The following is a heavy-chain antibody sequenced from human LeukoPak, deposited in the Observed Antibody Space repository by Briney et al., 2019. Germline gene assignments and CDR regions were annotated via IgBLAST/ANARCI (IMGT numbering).Heavy chain of an antibody. CDR3: ARTTEGYCRGRSCYSYYYYMDV. V-gene: IGHV4-59*01. CDR2: IHYSGST. J-gene: IGHJ6*03. CDR1: GGSISSYY. D-gene: IGHD2-15*01. Sequence: SETLSLTCTVSGGSISSYYWSWIRQPPGKGLEWIGYIHYSGSTNYNPSLKSRVTISVDTSKNQFSLKLRSVTAADTAVYYCARTTEGYCRGRSCYSYYYYMDVWGKGTTVTVSS.